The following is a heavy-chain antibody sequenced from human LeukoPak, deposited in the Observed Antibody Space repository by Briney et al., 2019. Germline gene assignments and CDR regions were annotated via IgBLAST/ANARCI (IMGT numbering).Heavy chain of an antibody. CDR1: GFTFSSYA. CDR2: IGGSGGNT. J-gene: IGHJ4*02. Sequence: PGGSLRLSCAASGFTFSSYAMNWVRQAPGKGLEWVSSIGGSGGNTYYADSVKGRFTISRDNFKNTLYLQMNSLRAEDTAVYYCAKALGPGSNYFDYWGQGTLVTVSS. D-gene: IGHD3-16*01. V-gene: IGHV3-23*01. CDR3: AKALGPGSNYFDY.